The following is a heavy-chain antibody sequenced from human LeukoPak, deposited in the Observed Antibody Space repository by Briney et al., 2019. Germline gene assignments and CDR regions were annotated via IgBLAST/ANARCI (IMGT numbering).Heavy chain of an antibody. Sequence: SETLSLTCTVSGGFITSTTSYWTWIRQPPGKGLEWIGYVDHTGSTKFNPSLNGRVSISRDTSNNFFSLRLRFVTAADTAVYFCARGRVSSSTWYSTYYYFFYMDFWGKGTTVTVSS. V-gene: IGHV4-61*03. J-gene: IGHJ6*03. CDR1: GGFITSTTSY. CDR3: ARGRVSSSTWYSTYYYFFYMDF. D-gene: IGHD4-11*01. CDR2: VDHTGST.